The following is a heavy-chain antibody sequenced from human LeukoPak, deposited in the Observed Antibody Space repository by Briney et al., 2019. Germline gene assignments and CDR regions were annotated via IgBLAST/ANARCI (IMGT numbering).Heavy chain of an antibody. D-gene: IGHD3-3*02. CDR1: RFNFSDYY. J-gene: IGHJ4*02. Sequence: GGSLRLSCSASRFNFSDYYTSWIRQAPGKGLEWVSYISSSSSYTNYADSVKGRFTISRDNAKNSLYLQMNSLRAEDTAVYYCATHFWRRPSPFVYWGQGTLVTVSS. V-gene: IGHV3-11*06. CDR2: ISSSSSYT. CDR3: ATHFWRRPSPFVY.